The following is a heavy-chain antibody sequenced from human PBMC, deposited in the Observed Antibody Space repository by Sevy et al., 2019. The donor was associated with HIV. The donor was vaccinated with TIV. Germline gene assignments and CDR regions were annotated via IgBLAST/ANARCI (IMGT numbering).Heavy chain of an antibody. J-gene: IGHJ6*02. CDR3: ARVGSSGWYWGYYYGMDV. CDR2: ISYDGSNK. V-gene: IGHV3-30*04. Sequence: GGSLRLSCAASGFTFSSYAMHWVRQAPGKGLEWVAVISYDGSNKYYADSVKGRFTISRDNSKNTLYLQMNSLRAEDTAVYYCARVGSSGWYWGYYYGMDVWGQGTTVTVSS. D-gene: IGHD6-19*01. CDR1: GFTFSSYA.